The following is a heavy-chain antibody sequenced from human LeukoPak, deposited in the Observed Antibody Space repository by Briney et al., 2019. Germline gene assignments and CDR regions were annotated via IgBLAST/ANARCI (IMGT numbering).Heavy chain of an antibody. D-gene: IGHD5-24*01. Sequence: GGSLRLSCAASGFTFSSYAMSWVRQAPGKGLEWVSAISGSGSSTYYADSVKGRFTISRDNSKNTLYLQMNSLRAEDTALYYCAKRDGYNSNPLKDWGQGALVTVSS. J-gene: IGHJ4*02. CDR2: ISGSGSST. CDR3: AKRDGYNSNPLKD. V-gene: IGHV3-23*01. CDR1: GFTFSSYA.